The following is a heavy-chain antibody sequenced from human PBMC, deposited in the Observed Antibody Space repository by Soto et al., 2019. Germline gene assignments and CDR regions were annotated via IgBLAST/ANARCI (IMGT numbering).Heavy chain of an antibody. Sequence: QVQLVQSGAEVKQPGASVRVSCKASGDTHTIYFIHWLRQAPGQGLERMGRINSVSGGANYAPRFQGRVAMTRDRSSATAFMELSRLRSDDTAVYYCARGGSYYAHWGQGTLVTVSS. CDR1: GDTHTIYF. J-gene: IGHJ4*02. CDR2: INSVSGGA. CDR3: ARGGSYYAH. D-gene: IGHD1-26*01. V-gene: IGHV1-2*06.